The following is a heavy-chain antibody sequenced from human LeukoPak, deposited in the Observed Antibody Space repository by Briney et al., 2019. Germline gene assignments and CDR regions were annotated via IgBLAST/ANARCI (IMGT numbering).Heavy chain of an antibody. CDR2: ITGSSSHF. V-gene: IGHV3-21*01. CDR1: GFTFSTYS. CDR3: ASLMTTVTIRDF. D-gene: IGHD4-11*01. J-gene: IGHJ4*02. Sequence: PGASLRLSCAASGFTFSTYSMNWVRQAPGKGLEWVSSITGSSSHFYYADSVKGRFTISRDNAKNSLYLQMNSLRAEDTAVYYCASLMTTVTIRDFWGRGTPVTVSS.